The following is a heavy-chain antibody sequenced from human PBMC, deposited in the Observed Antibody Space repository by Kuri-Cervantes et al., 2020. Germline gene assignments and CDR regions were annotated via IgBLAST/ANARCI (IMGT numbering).Heavy chain of an antibody. D-gene: IGHD6-19*01. CDR1: GGSFSGYY. CDR3: ASDSGWIAFDI. CDR2: INHSGST. V-gene: IGHV4-34*01. Sequence: GSLRLSCAVNGGSFSGYYWSWIRQPPGKGLEWIGEINHSGSTNYNPSLKSRVTISVDTSKNQFSLKLSSVTVADTAVYYCASDSGWIAFDIWGQGTMVTVSS. J-gene: IGHJ3*02.